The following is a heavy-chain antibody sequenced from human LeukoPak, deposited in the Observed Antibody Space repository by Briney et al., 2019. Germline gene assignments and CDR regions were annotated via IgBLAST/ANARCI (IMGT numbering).Heavy chain of an antibody. CDR2: IKEDGGER. J-gene: IGHJ4*02. V-gene: IGHV3-7*01. CDR1: GFTFSRYW. CDR3: ARGGNLEN. Sequence: GGSLRLSCAASGFTFSRYWMSWVRQAPGKGLEWVANIKEDGGERHYVDSVKGRFTISRDNAKNSLYLQMNSLRAEDTAVYYCARGGNLENWGGGTLVTVSS. D-gene: IGHD1-14*01.